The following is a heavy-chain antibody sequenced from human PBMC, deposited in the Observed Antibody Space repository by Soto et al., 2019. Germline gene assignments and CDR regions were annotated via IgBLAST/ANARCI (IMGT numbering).Heavy chain of an antibody. D-gene: IGHD2-15*01. J-gene: IGHJ5*02. CDR3: ARDVVGYCSGGSCYRAGWFDP. Sequence: QVQLVQSGAEVKKPGASVKVSCKASGYTFTSYGISWVRQAPGQGLEWMGWISPYNGNTNYAQKLQGRVTMTTDTSTSTAYMELRSLRSDDTAVYYCARDVVGYCSGGSCYRAGWFDPWGQGTLVTVSS. CDR1: GYTFTSYG. V-gene: IGHV1-18*01. CDR2: ISPYNGNT.